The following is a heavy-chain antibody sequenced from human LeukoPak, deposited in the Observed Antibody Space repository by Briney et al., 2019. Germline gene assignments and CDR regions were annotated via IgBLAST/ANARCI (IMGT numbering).Heavy chain of an antibody. V-gene: IGHV7-4-1*02. D-gene: IGHD2-2*01. Sequence: GASVKVSCNASGYTFTSYAMNWVRQAPGQGLEWMGWINTNTGNPTYAQGFTGRFVFSLDTSVSTAYLQISSLKAEDTAVYYCARGYCSSTSCYGGSYWGQGTLVTVSS. J-gene: IGHJ4*02. CDR2: INTNTGNP. CDR3: ARGYCSSTSCYGGSY. CDR1: GYTFTSYA.